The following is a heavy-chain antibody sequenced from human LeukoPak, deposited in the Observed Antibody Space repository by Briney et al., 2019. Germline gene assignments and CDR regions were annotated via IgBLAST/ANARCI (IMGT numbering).Heavy chain of an antibody. CDR2: IRYNGNNP. CDR1: GFTFSSYA. D-gene: IGHD6-19*01. J-gene: IGHJ4*02. Sequence: GGSLRLSCAASGFTFSSYAMHWVRQAPGKGLEWVAFIRYNGNNPYYIDSVKGRFTISRDDSKNTLYLQMNSLRGEDTAVYYCAKDKYNSGWLNYFDYWGQGTLVTVSS. CDR3: AKDKYNSGWLNYFDY. V-gene: IGHV3-30*02.